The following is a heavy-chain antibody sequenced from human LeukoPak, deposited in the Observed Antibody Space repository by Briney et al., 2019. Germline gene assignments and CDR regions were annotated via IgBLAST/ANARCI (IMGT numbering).Heavy chain of an antibody. CDR3: ARETMITWEAPFDY. CDR2: INHSGST. CDR1: GGSFSGYY. V-gene: IGHV4-34*01. J-gene: IGHJ4*02. D-gene: IGHD1-26*01. Sequence: SETLSLTCAVYGGSFSGYYWSWIRQPPGKGLEWIGEINHSGSTNYNPSLKSRVTISVDTSKNQFSLKLSSVTAADTAVYYCARETMITWEAPFDYWGQGTLVTVSS.